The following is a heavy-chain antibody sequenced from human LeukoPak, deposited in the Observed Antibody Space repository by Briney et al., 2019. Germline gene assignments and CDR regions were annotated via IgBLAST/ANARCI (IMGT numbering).Heavy chain of an antibody. V-gene: IGHV1-2*02. D-gene: IGHD1-26*01. CDR1: GYTFTGYY. CDR2: INPNSGGT. CDR3: AREGVGSSYGMDV. J-gene: IGHJ6*02. Sequence: ASVKVSCKASGYTFTGYYMHWVRLAPGQGLEWMGWINPNSGGTNYAQKFQGRVTMTRDTSISTAYMELSRLRSDDTAVYYCAREGVGSSYGMDVWGQGTTVTVSS.